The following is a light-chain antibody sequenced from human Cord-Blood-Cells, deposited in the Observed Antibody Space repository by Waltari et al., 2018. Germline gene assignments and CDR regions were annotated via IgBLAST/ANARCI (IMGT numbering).Light chain of an antibody. J-gene: IGKJ1*01. V-gene: IGKV3-11*01. CDR3: QQRSNWWT. CDR2: DAS. CDR1: QSVSSY. Sequence: EIVLTQSPATLSLSPGERDTLSCRASQSVSSYLAWYQQKPGQAPRPLIYDASNRATGIPARFSGSGSGTDFTLTISSLEPEDFAVYYCQQRSNWWTFGQGTKVEIK.